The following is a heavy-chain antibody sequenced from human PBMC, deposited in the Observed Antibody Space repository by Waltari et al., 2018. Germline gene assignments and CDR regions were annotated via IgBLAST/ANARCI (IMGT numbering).Heavy chain of an antibody. CDR3: ARVRGDFWSGYSFHDAFDI. J-gene: IGHJ3*02. V-gene: IGHV1-8*01. D-gene: IGHD3-3*01. CDR2: MNPNSGNT. Sequence: QVQLVQSGAEVKKPGASVKVSCKASGYTFTSYDINWVRQATGQGLEWMGWMNPNSGNTGYAQKFQGRVTMTRNTSISTAYMELSSLRSEDTAVYYCARVRGDFWSGYSFHDAFDIWGQGTMVTVSS. CDR1: GYTFTSYD.